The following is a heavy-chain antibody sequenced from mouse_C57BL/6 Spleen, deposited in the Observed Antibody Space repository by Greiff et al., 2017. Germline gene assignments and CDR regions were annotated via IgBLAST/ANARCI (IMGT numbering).Heavy chain of an antibody. Sequence: VQLQQSGPELVKPGASVKISCKASGYTFTDYYMNWVKQSHGKSLEWIGDINPNNGGTSYNQKFKGKATLTVDKSSSTAYMELRSLTSEDSAVYYCARWLYFFADWGQGTLVTVSA. CDR3: ARWLYFFAD. J-gene: IGHJ3*01. V-gene: IGHV1-26*01. CDR2: INPNNGGT. D-gene: IGHD2-1*01. CDR1: GYTFTDYY.